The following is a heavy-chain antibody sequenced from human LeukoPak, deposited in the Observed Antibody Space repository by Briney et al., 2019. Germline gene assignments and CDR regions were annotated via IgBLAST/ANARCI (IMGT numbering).Heavy chain of an antibody. D-gene: IGHD3-10*01. CDR3: ARDRGTFDY. V-gene: IGHV4-61*02. J-gene: IGHJ4*02. Sequence: SETLSLTCTVSGGSISSGSYSWSWIRQPAGKGLEWIGRIYTSGSTNYNPSLKSRVTISVDTSKNQFSLKLSSVTAADTAVYYCARDRGTFDYWGQGTLVTVSS. CDR1: GGSISSGSYS. CDR2: IYTSGST.